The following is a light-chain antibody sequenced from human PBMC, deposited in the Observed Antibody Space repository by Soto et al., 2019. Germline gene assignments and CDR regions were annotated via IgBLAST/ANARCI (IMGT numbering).Light chain of an antibody. V-gene: IGKV3-11*01. CDR1: QSVGTS. Sequence: DIVLIQSPATLSLSPGDRATLSCRASQSVGTSLAWYKQQPGQAPRLLIHDAAYRASGIPERFSGSGSGTAFSLSISSLEPDDFAVYYCQHRSSWPRSFGRGTKVEV. J-gene: IGKJ1*01. CDR3: QHRSSWPRS. CDR2: DAA.